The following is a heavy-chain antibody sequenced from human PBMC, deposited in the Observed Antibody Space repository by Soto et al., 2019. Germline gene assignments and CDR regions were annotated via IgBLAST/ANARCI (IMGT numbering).Heavy chain of an antibody. CDR1: GDSVSSNSAA. CDR3: ARYLSCSSTSCYYYMDV. J-gene: IGHJ6*03. V-gene: IGHV6-1*01. Sequence: PSQTLSLTCAISGDSVSSNSAAWNWIRQSPSRGLEWLGRTYYRSKWYNDYAVSVKSRITINPDTSKNQFSLQLNSVTPEDTAVYYCARYLSCSSTSCYYYMDVWGQGTTVPVSS. CDR2: TYYRSKWYN. D-gene: IGHD2-2*01.